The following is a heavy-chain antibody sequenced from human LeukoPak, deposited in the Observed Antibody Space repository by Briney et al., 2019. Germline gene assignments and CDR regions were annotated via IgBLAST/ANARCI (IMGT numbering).Heavy chain of an antibody. Sequence: GASVKVSCKASGGTFSSYAISWVRQAPGQGLEWMGGIIPIFGTANYAQKFQGRVTITADESTSTAYMELSSLRSEDTAVYYCARRGDYYGSGSYYNDIYYYYYMDVWGKGTTVTVSS. J-gene: IGHJ6*03. CDR2: IIPIFGTA. V-gene: IGHV1-69*13. CDR3: ARRGDYYGSGSYYNDIYYYYYMDV. D-gene: IGHD3-10*01. CDR1: GGTFSSYA.